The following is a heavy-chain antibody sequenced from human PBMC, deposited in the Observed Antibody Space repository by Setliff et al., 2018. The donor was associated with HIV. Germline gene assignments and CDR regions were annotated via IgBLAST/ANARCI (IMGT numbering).Heavy chain of an antibody. Sequence: NPGGSLRLSCAASGFSGFTFSDYYMNWVRQAPGKGLEWISYISNGGTIRHYADSVKGRFTISRDNAENSLHLLMNSLRVEDTGVYYCARAGRGMLLWFGAPHAPFDVWGKGTTVTVSS. CDR3: ARAGRGMLLWFGAPHAPFDV. D-gene: IGHD3-10*01. J-gene: IGHJ6*04. V-gene: IGHV3-11*04. CDR2: ISNGGTIR. CDR1: GFSGFTFSDYY.